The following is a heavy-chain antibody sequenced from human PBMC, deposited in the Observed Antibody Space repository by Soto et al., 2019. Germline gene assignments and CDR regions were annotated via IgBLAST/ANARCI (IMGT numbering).Heavy chain of an antibody. Sequence: PAETLSLTCSVSGDSVSSGSHSWTWTRQPPGKGLEFLGYTYYTGSTNYNPSLKSRVTISVDTSKNQISLKLTSVTAADTAVYYCARTSPGYGHVNDWGRGILVTVSS. CDR3: ARTSPGYGHVND. CDR2: TYYTGST. V-gene: IGHV4-61*01. D-gene: IGHD3-10*01. J-gene: IGHJ4*01. CDR1: GDSVSSGSHS.